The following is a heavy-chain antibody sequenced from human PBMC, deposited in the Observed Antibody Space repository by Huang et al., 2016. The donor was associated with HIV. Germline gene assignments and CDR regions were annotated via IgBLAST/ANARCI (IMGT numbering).Heavy chain of an antibody. CDR3: ASYTLAFTLTV. CDR1: GFTFRDFW. CDR2: INPDGSAR. Sequence: EVQLVESGGDLVQPGGSLRLSCAASGFTFRDFWMSWVRQGPGRGMEWVAEINPDGSARHYVGSVKGRFTIARDNTNNSLHLQMNSLRAEDAAVYYCASYTLAFTLTVWGQGTVVTVSS. V-gene: IGHV3-7*01. J-gene: IGHJ3*01. D-gene: IGHD3-3*02.